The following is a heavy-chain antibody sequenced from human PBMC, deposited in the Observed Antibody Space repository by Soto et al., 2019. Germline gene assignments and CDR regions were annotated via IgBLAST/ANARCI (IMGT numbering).Heavy chain of an antibody. CDR1: GGTFSSYA. V-gene: IGHV1-69*06. CDR2: IIPIFGTA. J-gene: IGHJ4*02. CDR3: ATLPPAYSYGSFDY. D-gene: IGHD5-18*01. Sequence: QVPLVQSGAEVKKPGSSVKVSCKASGGTFSSYAISWVRQAPGQGLEWMGGIIPIFGTANYAQKFQGRVTITADKSTSTAYMELSSLRSEDTAVYYCATLPPAYSYGSFDYWGQGTLVTVSS.